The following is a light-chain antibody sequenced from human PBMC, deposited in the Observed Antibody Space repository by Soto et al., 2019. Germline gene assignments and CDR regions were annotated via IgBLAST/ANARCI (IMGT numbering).Light chain of an antibody. CDR3: LQHNSFPWT. CDR1: QDISND. V-gene: IGKV1-17*01. Sequence: DIQVTQSPSSLSASVGDRVTISCRASQDISNDLAWYQQKPGNAPQRLIYAASSLQSGVPSRFRGSGSGTEFTLTISSLQPEDFATYYCLQHNSFPWTFGQGTKVEI. CDR2: AAS. J-gene: IGKJ1*01.